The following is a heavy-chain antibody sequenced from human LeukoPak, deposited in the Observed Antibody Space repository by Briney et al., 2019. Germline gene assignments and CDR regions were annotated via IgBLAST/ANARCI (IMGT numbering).Heavy chain of an antibody. D-gene: IGHD5-18*01. CDR3: ARSYNYGTLYYFDY. CDR2: INSDGSST. CDR1: GFTFSSYW. V-gene: IGHV3-74*01. Sequence: GGSLRLSCAASGFTFSSYWMHWVRQAPGKGLVWVSRINSDGSSTSYADSVKGRFTISRDNARNTLYLQMNSLRAEDMAVYYCARSYNYGTLYYFDYWGQGTLVTVSS. J-gene: IGHJ4*02.